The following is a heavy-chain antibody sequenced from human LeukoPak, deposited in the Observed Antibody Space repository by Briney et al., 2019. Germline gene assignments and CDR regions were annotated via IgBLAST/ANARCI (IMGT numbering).Heavy chain of an antibody. D-gene: IGHD6-19*01. Sequence: ASETLSLTCTVSGGSIGSNYWTWIRQPPGKGLEYIGYIYYTGGTNYNPSLKSRVTISVDTSKNQFSLKLSSVTAADTAVYFCAKYGNSGWVIDNWGQGTLVTVSS. CDR1: GGSIGSNY. CDR2: IYYTGGT. CDR3: AKYGNSGWVIDN. J-gene: IGHJ4*02. V-gene: IGHV4-59*08.